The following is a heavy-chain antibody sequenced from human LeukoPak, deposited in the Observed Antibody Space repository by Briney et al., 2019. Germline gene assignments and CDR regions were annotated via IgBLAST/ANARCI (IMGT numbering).Heavy chain of an antibody. D-gene: IGHD6-19*01. CDR3: ARDLGRIAVAGTLAY. CDR2: INPNSGGT. Sequence: SVKVSFKASGYTFTGYYMHWVRQAPGQGLEWMGWINPNSGGTNYAQKFQGWVTMTRDMSISTAYMELSRLRSDDTAVYYCARDLGRIAVAGTLAYWGQGTLVTVSS. V-gene: IGHV1-2*04. J-gene: IGHJ4*02. CDR1: GYTFTGYY.